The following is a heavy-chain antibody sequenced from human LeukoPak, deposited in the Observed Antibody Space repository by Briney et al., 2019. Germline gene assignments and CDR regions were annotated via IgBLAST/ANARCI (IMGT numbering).Heavy chain of an antibody. D-gene: IGHD5-18*01. CDR2: INSDESST. CDR1: GFTFSSYW. Sequence: GGSLRLSCAASGFTFSSYWMHWVRQAPGKGLVWVSRINSDESSTSYADSVKGRFTISRDNAKNTLCLQMNSLRAEDTAVYYCARDRENSYGLYYFDYWGQGTLVTVSS. CDR3: ARDRENSYGLYYFDY. J-gene: IGHJ4*02. V-gene: IGHV3-74*01.